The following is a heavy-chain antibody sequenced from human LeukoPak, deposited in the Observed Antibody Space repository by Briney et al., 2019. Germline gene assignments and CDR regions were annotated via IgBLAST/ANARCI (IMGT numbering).Heavy chain of an antibody. CDR1: GGSISSYY. CDR3: ARTNYGDYSYYYYYYMDV. D-gene: IGHD4-17*01. Sequence: SETLSLTCTVSGGSISSYYWSWIRQPPGKGLEWIGYIYYSGSTNYNPSLKSRVTISVDTSKNQFSLKLSSVTAADRAVYYCARTNYGDYSYYYYYYMDVWGKGTTVTVSS. V-gene: IGHV4-59*01. J-gene: IGHJ6*03. CDR2: IYYSGST.